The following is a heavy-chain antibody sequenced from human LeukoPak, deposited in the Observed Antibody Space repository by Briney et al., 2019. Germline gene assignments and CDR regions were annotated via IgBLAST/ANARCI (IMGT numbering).Heavy chain of an antibody. J-gene: IGHJ6*02. Sequence: ASVKVSCKASGYTFTSYDINWVRQATGQGLEWMGWMNPNSGNTGYAQKFQGRVTMTRNTSISTAYVELSSLRSEDTAVYYCARGPYYYDSSGPDLDYYYYGMDVWGQGTTVTVSS. CDR3: ARGPYYYDSSGPDLDYYYYGMDV. D-gene: IGHD3-22*01. CDR1: GYTFTSYD. V-gene: IGHV1-8*01. CDR2: MNPNSGNT.